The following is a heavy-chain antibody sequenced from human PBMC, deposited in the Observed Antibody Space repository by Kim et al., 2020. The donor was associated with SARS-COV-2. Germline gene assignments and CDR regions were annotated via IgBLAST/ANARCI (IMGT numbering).Heavy chain of an antibody. V-gene: IGHV4-30-4*01. CDR2: IYYSGST. D-gene: IGHD3-22*01. J-gene: IGHJ3*02. CDR1: GGSISSGDYY. Sequence: SENLSLTCTVSGGSISSGDYYWSWISQPPGKGLEWIGYIYYSGSTYYNPSLKSRVTISVDTSKNQFSLKLSSVTAADTAVYYCARKYYYDSSALRGGTFDIWGQGTMVTFSS. CDR3: ARKYYYDSSALRGGTFDI.